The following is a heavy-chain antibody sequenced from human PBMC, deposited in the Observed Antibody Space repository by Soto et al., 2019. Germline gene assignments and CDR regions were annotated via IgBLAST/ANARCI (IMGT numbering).Heavy chain of an antibody. Sequence: SETLSLTCSVSGGSITISGYYWVWIRHLPGKGLEWIGYIYYTDSAYYNPSLKSRVFISVDTSKNRFSLKMGSVTAADTAVYFCARSYLGSSSSGRGFDLWGQGTLVTVSS. J-gene: IGHJ4*02. CDR3: ARSYLGSSSSGRGFDL. D-gene: IGHD6-6*01. CDR1: GGSITISGYY. V-gene: IGHV4-31*03. CDR2: IYYTDSA.